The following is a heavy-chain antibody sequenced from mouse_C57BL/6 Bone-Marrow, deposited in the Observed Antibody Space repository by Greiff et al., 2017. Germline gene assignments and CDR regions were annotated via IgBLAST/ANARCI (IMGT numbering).Heavy chain of an antibody. CDR2: IHPNSGST. V-gene: IGHV1-64*01. D-gene: IGHD2-1*01. CDR3: ARGVRFAY. Sequence: VQLQESGAELVKPGASVKLSCKASGYTFTSYWMHWVKQRPGQGLEWIGMIHPNSGSTNYNAKFKSKATLTVDKSSSTAYMQLSSLTSEDSAVYYCARGVRFAYWGQGTLVTVSA. J-gene: IGHJ3*01. CDR1: GYTFTSYW.